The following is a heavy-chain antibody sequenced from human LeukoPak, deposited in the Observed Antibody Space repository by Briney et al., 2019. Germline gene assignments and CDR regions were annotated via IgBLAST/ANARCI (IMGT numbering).Heavy chain of an antibody. CDR2: VQNDGSSK. CDR1: GFTFSTYG. CDR3: VVVITLFDY. V-gene: IGHV3-30*02. J-gene: IGHJ4*02. D-gene: IGHD3-22*01. Sequence: GGSLRLSCAASGFTFSTYGMHWVRQAPGKGLEWVAFVQNDGSSKYYADSVKGRFTISRDNSNNTVCLQMSSLRVEDTAVYYCVVVITLFDYWGQGTLVTVSS.